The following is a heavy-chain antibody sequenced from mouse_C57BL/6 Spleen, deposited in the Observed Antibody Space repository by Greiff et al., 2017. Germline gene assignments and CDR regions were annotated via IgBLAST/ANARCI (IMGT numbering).Heavy chain of an antibody. Sequence: EVMLVESGGGLVKPGGSLKLSCAASGFTFSHYGMHWVRQAPEKGLEWVAYISSGSSTIYYADTVKGRFTISRDNAKNTLFLQMTSLRSEDTAMYYCARRENYGTFAYWGQGTLVTVSA. CDR1: GFTFSHYG. D-gene: IGHD1-1*02. J-gene: IGHJ3*01. CDR3: ARRENYGTFAY. V-gene: IGHV5-17*01. CDR2: ISSGSSTI.